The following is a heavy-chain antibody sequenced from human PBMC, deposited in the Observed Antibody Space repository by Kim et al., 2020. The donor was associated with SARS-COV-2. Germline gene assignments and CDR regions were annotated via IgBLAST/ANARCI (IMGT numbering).Heavy chain of an antibody. D-gene: IGHD6-19*01. J-gene: IGHJ4*02. CDR1: GFTFSNDW. V-gene: IGHV3-15*01. Sequence: GGSLRLSCAASGFTFSNDWMSWVRQAPGKGLEWVGRIKSKTDGGTTDYAAPVKGRFTISRDDSKNTLYLQMNSLKTEDTAVYYCTTRLGYSIGWIDYWGQGTLVTVSS. CDR3: TTRLGYSIGWIDY. CDR2: IKSKTDGGTT.